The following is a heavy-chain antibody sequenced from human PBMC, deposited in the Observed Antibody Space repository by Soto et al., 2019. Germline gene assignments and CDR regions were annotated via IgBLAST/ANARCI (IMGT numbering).Heavy chain of an antibody. J-gene: IGHJ6*02. CDR1: GGSFSGYY. D-gene: IGHD3-3*01. CDR2: INHSGST. Sequence: PETLCLTCAVYGGSFSGYYWSWSRQPPGKGLEWIGEINHSGSTNYNPSLKSRVTISVDTSKNQFSLKLSSVTAADTAVYYCASIRYYDFWSGYYLRYYYGMDVWGQGPTVT. V-gene: IGHV4-34*01. CDR3: ASIRYYDFWSGYYLRYYYGMDV.